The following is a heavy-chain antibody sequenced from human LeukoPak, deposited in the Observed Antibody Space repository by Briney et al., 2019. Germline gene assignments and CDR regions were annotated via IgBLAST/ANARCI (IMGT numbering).Heavy chain of an antibody. CDR3: ARAPTLLNWFDP. CDR2: IIPIFGTA. J-gene: IGHJ5*02. D-gene: IGHD2-21*01. CDR1: GGTFTSYA. V-gene: IGHV1-69*13. Sequence: ASVKVSCKASGGTFTSYAISWVRQAPGQGLEWMGGIIPIFGTANNAQKFQGRVTITADESSSTAYMELRSLRSDDTAVYYCARAPTLLNWFDPWGQGTLVTVSS.